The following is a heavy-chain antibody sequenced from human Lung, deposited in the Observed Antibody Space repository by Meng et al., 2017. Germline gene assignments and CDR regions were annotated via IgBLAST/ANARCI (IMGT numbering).Heavy chain of an antibody. CDR2: VNPDGNDV. D-gene: IGHD1-1*01. J-gene: IGHJ1*01. V-gene: IGHV3-74*01. CDR3: TNDRLSE. CDR1: GFTFTNHW. Sequence: LVVSGGGFFPPGGSLRLSCAASGFTFTNHWMHWVRQVPGKGLVWVSRVNPDGNDVNYVDSAKGRFTISRDNAKDTVFLQMNNLSGDDTAVYYCTNDRLSEWGQGTLVTVSS.